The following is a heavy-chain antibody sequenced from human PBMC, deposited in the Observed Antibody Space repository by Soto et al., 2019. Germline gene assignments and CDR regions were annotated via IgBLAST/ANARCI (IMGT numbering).Heavy chain of an antibody. Sequence: WASVKVSYKASGGTFSSYAISWVRQAPGQGLEWMGGIIPIFGTANYAQKFQGRVTITADKSTSTAYMELSSLRSEDTAVYYCARQIYDSDTGPNFQYYFDSWGQGTPVTVSS. CDR1: GGTFSSYA. CDR3: ARQIYDSDTGPNFQYYFDS. D-gene: IGHD3-22*01. J-gene: IGHJ4*02. CDR2: IIPIFGTA. V-gene: IGHV1-69*06.